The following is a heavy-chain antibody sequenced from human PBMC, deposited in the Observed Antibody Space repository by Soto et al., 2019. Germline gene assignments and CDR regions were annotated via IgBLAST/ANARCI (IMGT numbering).Heavy chain of an antibody. CDR3: ARVATVRGVIIKSGWFDP. D-gene: IGHD3-10*01. Sequence: ASVKVSCKASGYIFTSYGISWVRQAPGQGLEWMGWISTYNGNTNYAQNLQGRVTMTTDTSTSTAYMELRSLRPDDTAVYYCARVATVRGVIIKSGWFDPWGQGTLVTVSS. V-gene: IGHV1-18*01. CDR1: GYIFTSYG. J-gene: IGHJ5*02. CDR2: ISTYNGNT.